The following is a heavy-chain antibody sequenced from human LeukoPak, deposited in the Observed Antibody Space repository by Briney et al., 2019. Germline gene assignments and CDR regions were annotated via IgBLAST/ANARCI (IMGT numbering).Heavy chain of an antibody. Sequence: PSETLSLTCTVSGGSISSGGYYWSWIRQHPGKGLEWIGYIYYSERTYYNPSLESRVTMSVGTSKNHFSLKLSSVTAADTAVYYCARGRGSSGYYYLTWGQGTLVTVSS. V-gene: IGHV4-31*03. J-gene: IGHJ5*02. CDR1: GGSISSGGYY. CDR3: ARGRGSSGYYYLT. CDR2: IYYSERT. D-gene: IGHD3-22*01.